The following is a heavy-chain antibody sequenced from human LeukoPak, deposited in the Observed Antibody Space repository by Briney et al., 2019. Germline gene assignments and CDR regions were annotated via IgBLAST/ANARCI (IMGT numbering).Heavy chain of an antibody. CDR2: IKSKADSETT. CDR1: GYNFSTGW. Sequence: GGSLRLSCTASGYNFSTGWMSWVRKAPGKGLEWVRSIKSKADSETTDYAAPVKGRFTISRDDSQNTLYLQMNSLKTEDTGVYYCTTYFTVYTPGFDYWGQGTLVTVSS. CDR3: TTYFTVYTPGFDY. V-gene: IGHV3-15*01. J-gene: IGHJ4*02. D-gene: IGHD2-2*02.